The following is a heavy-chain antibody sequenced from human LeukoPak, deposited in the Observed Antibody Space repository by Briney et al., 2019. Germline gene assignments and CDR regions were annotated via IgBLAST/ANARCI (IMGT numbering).Heavy chain of an antibody. Sequence: GGSLRLSCAASGFTFSSYSMNWVRQTPGKGLEWISYISSTSSTIYYADSLKGRFTVSRDNAKNSLYLQMNSLRVEDTAVYYCARWYYGSGSWCLDYWGQGTLVTVSS. D-gene: IGHD3-10*01. CDR3: ARWYYGSGSWCLDY. V-gene: IGHV3-48*04. J-gene: IGHJ4*02. CDR2: ISSTSSTI. CDR1: GFTFSSYS.